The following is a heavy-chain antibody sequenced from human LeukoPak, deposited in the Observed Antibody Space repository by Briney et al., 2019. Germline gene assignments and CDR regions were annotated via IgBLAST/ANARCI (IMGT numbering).Heavy chain of an antibody. D-gene: IGHD6-6*01. CDR1: GGSISTYY. V-gene: IGHV4-59*08. CDR2: IYYSGNS. CDR3: ARMYTSSSYFDS. J-gene: IGHJ4*02. Sequence: SETLSLTCTVSGGSISTYYWNWIRQPPGKGLEWIGYIYYSGNSNYNPSLKSRVTISVDTSKNQFSLKLTSVTAADTAVYYCARMYTSSSYFDSWGQGTLVTVSS.